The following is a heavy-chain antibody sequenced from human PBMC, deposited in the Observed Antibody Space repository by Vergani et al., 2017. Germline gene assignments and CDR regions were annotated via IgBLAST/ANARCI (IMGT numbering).Heavy chain of an antibody. CDR3: AGGVAGPLFDY. V-gene: IGHV1-69*04. D-gene: IGHD6-19*01. Sequence: QVQLVQSGAEVKKPGSSVKVSCKASGGTFSSYTISWVRQAPGQGLEWMGRIIPILGIANYAQKFQGRVTITADKSTSTAYMELSSLRAEDTAVYYCAGGVAGPLFDYWGQGTLVTVSS. J-gene: IGHJ4*02. CDR1: GGTFSSYT. CDR2: IIPILGIA.